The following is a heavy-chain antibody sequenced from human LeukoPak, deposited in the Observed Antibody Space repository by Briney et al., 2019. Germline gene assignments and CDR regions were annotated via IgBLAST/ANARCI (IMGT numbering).Heavy chain of an antibody. V-gene: IGHV4-34*01. CDR2: INHSGST. CDR1: GGSFSGYY. CDR3: ARVTYILTGYYMGYFDY. J-gene: IGHJ4*02. Sequence: PSETLSLTCAVYGGSFSGYYWNWIRQPPGKGLEWIGEINHSGSTNYNPSLKSRVTISVDTSKNQFSLKLSSVTAADTAVYYCARVTYILTGYYMGYFDYWGQGTLVTVS. D-gene: IGHD3-9*01.